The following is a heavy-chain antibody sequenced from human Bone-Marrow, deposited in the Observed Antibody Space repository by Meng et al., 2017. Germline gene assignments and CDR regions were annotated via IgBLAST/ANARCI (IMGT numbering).Heavy chain of an antibody. CDR1: GFTFTNYW. CDR2: INNDGSTT. D-gene: IGHD1-26*01. J-gene: IGHJ4*02. CDR3: ARGGVGSFDY. V-gene: IGHV3-74*01. Sequence: EVQLVVSGGGLVQPGGSLRLSCAASGFTFTNYWIHWVRQAPGKGLLWVSHINNDGSTTSYADSVKGRFSISRENAKNTVYLQMNSLRAEDTAVYYCARGGVGSFDYWGQGTLVTVSS.